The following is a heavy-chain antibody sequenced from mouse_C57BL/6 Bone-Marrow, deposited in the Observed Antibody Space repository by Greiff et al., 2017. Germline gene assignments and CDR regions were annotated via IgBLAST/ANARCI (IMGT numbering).Heavy chain of an antibody. CDR3: ARPTHYDYDDAASYLDY. CDR2: IDPSDSYT. J-gene: IGHJ2*01. D-gene: IGHD2-4*01. CDR1: GYTFTSYW. Sequence: QVQLQQPGAELVKPGASVKLSCKASGYTFTSYWMQWVKQRPGQGLEWIGEIDPSDSYTNYNQKFKGKATFTVDTSSSTAYMQLSSLTSEDSAVYYCARPTHYDYDDAASYLDYWGQGTTLTVSS. V-gene: IGHV1-50*01.